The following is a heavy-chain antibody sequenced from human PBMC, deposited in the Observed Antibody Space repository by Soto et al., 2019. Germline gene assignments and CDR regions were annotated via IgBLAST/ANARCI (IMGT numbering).Heavy chain of an antibody. CDR3: ARLLGSQGYYYGLDV. Sequence: GESLKISCKGSGYTFTSHWIAWVRQMPGKGLEWMGIIYPGDSNIKYSPSLQGQVTISAEKSMNTAYLQWSTLKASDTAIYYCARLLGSQGYYYGLDVWGQGTTVTVSS. D-gene: IGHD6-19*01. V-gene: IGHV5-51*01. J-gene: IGHJ6*02. CDR2: IYPGDSNI. CDR1: GYTFTSHW.